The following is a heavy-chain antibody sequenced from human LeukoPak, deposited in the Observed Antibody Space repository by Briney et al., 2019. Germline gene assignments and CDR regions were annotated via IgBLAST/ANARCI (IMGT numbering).Heavy chain of an antibody. D-gene: IGHD3-22*01. Sequence: GGSLRLSCAASGFTFSSYWMHWVRHAPGKGLVWVSHINIDGSSTNYADSVKGRFTISRDNAKNTLYLQMNSLRAEDTAVYYCARELIYYDSSGSRSDAFDIWGQGTMVTVSS. CDR2: INIDGSST. CDR3: ARELIYYDSSGSRSDAFDI. CDR1: GFTFSSYW. J-gene: IGHJ3*02. V-gene: IGHV3-74*01.